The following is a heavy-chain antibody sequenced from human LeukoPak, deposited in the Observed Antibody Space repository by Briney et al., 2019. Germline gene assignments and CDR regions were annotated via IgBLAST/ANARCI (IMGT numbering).Heavy chain of an antibody. D-gene: IGHD3-10*01. V-gene: IGHV3-74*01. J-gene: IGHJ5*01. CDR1: GFTFSSYW. CDR2: VESNGLT. Sequence: HPGRSLRLSCEASGFTFSSYWMHWVRQVPGKGLMWVSRVESNGLTLYADSVRDRFTISRDNGKSTIYLQMNSLRVDDTAIYYCAKAATYFYGSVTYDWFESWGQGTLVTVSS. CDR3: AKAATYFYGSVTYDWFES.